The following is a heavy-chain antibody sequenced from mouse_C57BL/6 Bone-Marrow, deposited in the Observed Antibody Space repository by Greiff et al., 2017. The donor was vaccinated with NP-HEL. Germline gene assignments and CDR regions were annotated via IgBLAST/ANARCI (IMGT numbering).Heavy chain of an antibody. V-gene: IGHV10-1*01. Sequence: EVKLQESGGGLVQPKGSLKLSCAASGFSFNTYAMNWVRQAPGKGLEWVARIRSKSNNYATYYADSVKDRFTISRDDSESMLYLQMNNLKTEDTAMYYCVRDDGYYSYFDYWGQGTTLTVSS. J-gene: IGHJ2*01. CDR1: GFSFNTYA. CDR2: IRSKSNNYAT. D-gene: IGHD2-3*01. CDR3: VRDDGYYSYFDY.